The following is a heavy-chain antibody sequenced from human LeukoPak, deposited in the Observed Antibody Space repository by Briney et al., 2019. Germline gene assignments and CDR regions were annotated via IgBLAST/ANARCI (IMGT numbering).Heavy chain of an antibody. D-gene: IGHD6-19*01. J-gene: IGHJ4*02. CDR1: GFTFSSYW. Sequence: GGSLRLSCAASGFTFSSYWMHWVRQAPGKGLVWVSRINSDGSRTNYTDSVKGRFTISRDNAKNTLFLQVNSLRAEDTAVYYCASEVRAGTRPGDHWGQGTLVTVSS. CDR2: INSDGSRT. CDR3: ASEVRAGTRPGDH. V-gene: IGHV3-74*01.